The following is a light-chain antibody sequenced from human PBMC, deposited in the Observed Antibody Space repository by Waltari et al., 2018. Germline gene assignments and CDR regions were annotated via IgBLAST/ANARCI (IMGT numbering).Light chain of an antibody. V-gene: IGKV3-15*01. CDR3: QQYNNWPPGRT. J-gene: IGKJ1*01. CDR1: QSVNSH. Sequence: EILLTQSPATLSVSPGERATPSCRASQSVNSHLAWYQQKPGQAPRLLIYGASTRATGVPARFSGSGSGTDFTLTISSLQSEDFAVYYCQQYNNWPPGRTFGQGTKVEIK. CDR2: GAS.